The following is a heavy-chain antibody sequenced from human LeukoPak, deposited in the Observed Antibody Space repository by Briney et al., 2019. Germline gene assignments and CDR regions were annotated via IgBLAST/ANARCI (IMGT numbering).Heavy chain of an antibody. CDR2: ISGSGGST. CDR3: AKDWDDYGDYLPRDF. Sequence: GGSLRLSCAASGFTFSNYAMSWVRQAPVKGLEWVSAISGSGGSTYYADSVKGRFTISRDNSKNTLYLQMNSLRAEDTAVYYCAKDWDDYGDYLPRDFWGQGTLVTVSS. J-gene: IGHJ4*02. D-gene: IGHD4-17*01. CDR1: GFTFSNYA. V-gene: IGHV3-23*01.